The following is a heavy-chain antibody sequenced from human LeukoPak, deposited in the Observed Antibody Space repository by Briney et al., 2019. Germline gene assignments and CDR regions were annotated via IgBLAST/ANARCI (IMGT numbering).Heavy chain of an antibody. CDR2: IRYHGSNI. D-gene: IGHD2-2*01. Sequence: GGSLRLSCAASGFTFSSYGMHWVRQAPGKGLEWVAYIRYHGSNINYADSVKGRFTISRDNSKDTLFLQMSSLRVEDTAVYYCAKVLTGYCGSTSCPFDSWGRGTLVTVSS. J-gene: IGHJ4*02. CDR3: AKVLTGYCGSTSCPFDS. CDR1: GFTFSSYG. V-gene: IGHV3-30*02.